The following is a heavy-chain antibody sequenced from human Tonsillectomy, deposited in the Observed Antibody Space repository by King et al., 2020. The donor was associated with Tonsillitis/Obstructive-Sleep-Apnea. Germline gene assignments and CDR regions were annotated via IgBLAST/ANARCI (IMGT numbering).Heavy chain of an antibody. J-gene: IGHJ3*02. V-gene: IGHV3-30*02. CDR2: IRYDGSKK. Sequence: VQLVESGGGVVQPGGSLRLSCAASGFTFSNYGMQWVRQAPGKGLEWMTFIRYDGSKKYYTDSVKGRFTISRDNSKNTLYLQMNSLRAEDTAVYYCAKNYYDSRGYSHDVFDRWGQGTMVTVSS. D-gene: IGHD3-22*01. CDR3: AKNYYDSRGYSHDVFDR. CDR1: GFTFSNYG.